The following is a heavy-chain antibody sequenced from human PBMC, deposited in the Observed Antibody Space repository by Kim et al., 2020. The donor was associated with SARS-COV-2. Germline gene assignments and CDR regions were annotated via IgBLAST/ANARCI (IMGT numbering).Heavy chain of an antibody. Sequence: GGSLRLSCVASGFSFSSYWMTWVRQAPGKGLEWVANIKYDGSEKYYVDSVKGRFTVSRDNAKNSLYLQMDSLRAEDTAVYYCAKRFSSSRPTIRSMDVWGKGTTVIVSS. CDR3: AKRFSSSRPTIRSMDV. V-gene: IGHV3-7*01. D-gene: IGHD6-13*01. J-gene: IGHJ6*03. CDR1: GFSFSSYW. CDR2: IKYDGSEK.